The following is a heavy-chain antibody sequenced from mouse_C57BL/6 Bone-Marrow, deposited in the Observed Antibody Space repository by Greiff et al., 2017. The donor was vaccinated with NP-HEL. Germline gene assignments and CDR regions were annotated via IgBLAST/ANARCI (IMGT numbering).Heavy chain of an antibody. J-gene: IGHJ3*01. D-gene: IGHD1-1*01. CDR2: INPYNGGT. Sequence: EVQLQQSGPVLVKPGASVKMSCKASGYTFTDYYMNWVKQSHGKSLEWIGVINPYNGGTSYNQKFKGKATLTVDKSSSTAYMGLNSLTSEDSAVYYCARGDYYGSSFSWFAYWGQGTLVTVSA. CDR3: ARGDYYGSSFSWFAY. V-gene: IGHV1-19*01. CDR1: GYTFTDYY.